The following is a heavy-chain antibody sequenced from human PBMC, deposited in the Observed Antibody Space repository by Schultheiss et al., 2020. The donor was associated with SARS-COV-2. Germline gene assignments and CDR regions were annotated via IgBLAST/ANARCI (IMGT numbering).Heavy chain of an antibody. CDR3: ARILGGDCSGGGCYLDWFDP. V-gene: IGHV2-70*12. J-gene: IGHJ5*02. CDR1: GFSLSTSGVG. Sequence: SGPTLVKPTQTLTLTCTFSGFSLSTSGVGVGWIRQPPGKALEWLALIDWDDEKDYSRSLKTRLTISQDTPKKQVVLTMTNMDPADTATYYCARILGGDCSGGGCYLDWFDPWGQGILVTVSS. CDR2: IDWDDEK. D-gene: IGHD2-15*01.